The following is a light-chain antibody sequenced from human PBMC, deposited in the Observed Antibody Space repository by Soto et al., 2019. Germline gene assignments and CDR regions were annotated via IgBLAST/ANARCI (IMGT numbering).Light chain of an antibody. V-gene: IGKV3-15*01. CDR2: AAS. J-gene: IGKJ2*01. Sequence: DIVMTQSPATLSVSPGERATLSCRASQSVSSKLAWYQQKPGQAPRLLIYAASTRDTGIPARFSGSGSGTEVTLTITSLQSEDFAVYYCQQYSNWPPYTFGQGTKLEIK. CDR1: QSVSSK. CDR3: QQYSNWPPYT.